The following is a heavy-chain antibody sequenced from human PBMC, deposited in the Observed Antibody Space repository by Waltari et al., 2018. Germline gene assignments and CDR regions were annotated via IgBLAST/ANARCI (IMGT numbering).Heavy chain of an antibody. V-gene: IGHV3-30-3*01. CDR1: GFTFSSYA. Sequence: QVQLVESGGGVVQPGRSLRLSCAASGFTFSSYAMHWVRQAPGKGLEWVAVISYDGSNKYYADSVKGRFTISRDNSKNTLYLQMNSLRAEDTAVYYCARDPDYCTGGVCYPDYWGQGTLVTVSS. CDR2: ISYDGSNK. CDR3: ARDPDYCTGGVCYPDY. J-gene: IGHJ4*02. D-gene: IGHD2-8*02.